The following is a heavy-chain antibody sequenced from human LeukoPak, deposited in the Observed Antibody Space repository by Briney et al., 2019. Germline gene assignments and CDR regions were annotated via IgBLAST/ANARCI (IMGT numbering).Heavy chain of an antibody. Sequence: PGGSLRLSCAASGXTFSSYWVHWVRQAPGKGLVWASRINSDGSSTSYADSVKGRFTISRDNAKNTLYLQVNSLRAEDTAVYYCARDRGYTQDYWGQGTLVTVSS. V-gene: IGHV3-74*01. CDR3: ARDRGYTQDY. CDR2: INSDGSST. CDR1: GXTFSSYW. J-gene: IGHJ4*02. D-gene: IGHD5-12*01.